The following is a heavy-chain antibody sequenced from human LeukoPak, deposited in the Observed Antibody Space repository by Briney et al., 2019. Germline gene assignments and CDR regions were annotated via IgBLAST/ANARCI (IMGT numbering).Heavy chain of an antibody. CDR2: INSDGSNT. V-gene: IGHV3-74*01. D-gene: IGHD6-19*01. CDR3: ARDQGSGWSLDY. J-gene: IGHJ4*02. Sequence: GGSLRLSCAASGFTFSSYWMHWVRQAPGQGLVWVSRINSDGSNTVYADSVKGRFTIPRDNAKNTLYLQMDTLRVEDTAVYYCARDQGSGWSLDYWGLGTLVTVSS. CDR1: GFTFSSYW.